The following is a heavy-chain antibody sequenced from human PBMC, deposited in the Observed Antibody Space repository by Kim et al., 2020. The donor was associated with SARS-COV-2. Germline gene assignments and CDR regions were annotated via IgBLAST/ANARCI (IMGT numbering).Heavy chain of an antibody. CDR3: ARDIPRGDAFDI. J-gene: IGHJ3*02. D-gene: IGHD2-21*01. CDR1: GFTFSSYS. Sequence: GGSLRLSCAASGFTFSSYSMNWVRQAPGKGLEWVSSISSSSSYIYYADSVKGRFTISRDNAKNSLYLQMNSLRAEDTAVYYCARDIPRGDAFDIWGQGTMVTVSS. V-gene: IGHV3-21*01. CDR2: ISSSSSYI.